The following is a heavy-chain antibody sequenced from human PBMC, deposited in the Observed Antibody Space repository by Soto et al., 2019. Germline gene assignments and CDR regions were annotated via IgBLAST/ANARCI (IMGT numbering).Heavy chain of an antibody. CDR1: GLTFSSYG. Sequence: QVPLVESGGGVVQPGRSLRLSCAASGLTFSSYGMHWVRQAPGKGLEWVAGISYDGSNKYYVDSVKGRFTISRDNSKNTLDLQMNSLRPEDTAVFFCAKDTFYHDSSGYYTFDYWGQGTLVTVSS. V-gene: IGHV3-30*18. J-gene: IGHJ4*02. CDR2: ISYDGSNK. D-gene: IGHD3-22*01. CDR3: AKDTFYHDSSGYYTFDY.